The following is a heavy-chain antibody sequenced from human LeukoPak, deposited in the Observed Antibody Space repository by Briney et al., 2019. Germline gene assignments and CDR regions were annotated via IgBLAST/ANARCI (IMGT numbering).Heavy chain of an antibody. V-gene: IGHV4-59*01. D-gene: IGHD3-22*01. CDR3: ARDSRSYYDSRGYYGTFDY. CDR1: GGSITSYY. Sequence: PSETLSLTCTVSGGSITSYYWSWIRQPPGKGLEWIGYIYYSGSTNYSPSLKSRVTISVDTSKNQFSLKLSSATAADTAVYYCARDSRSYYDSRGYYGTFDYWGQGTLVTVSS. J-gene: IGHJ4*02. CDR2: IYYSGST.